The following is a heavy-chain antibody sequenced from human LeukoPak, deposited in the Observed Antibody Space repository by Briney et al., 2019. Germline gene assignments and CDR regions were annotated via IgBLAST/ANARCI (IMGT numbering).Heavy chain of an antibody. CDR1: GFTLSSYA. V-gene: IGHV3-23*01. CDR3: AKVCVPKCLRFFEWLLGWHFDY. CDR2: ISGSGGST. D-gene: IGHD3-3*01. J-gene: IGHJ4*02. Sequence: PTGGSLRLSCAASGFTLSSYAMSWVRQAPGKGLEWVSAISGSGGSTYYADSVKGRFTISRDNSKNTLYLQMNSLRAEDTAVYYCAKVCVPKCLRFFEWLLGWHFDYWGQGTLVTVSS.